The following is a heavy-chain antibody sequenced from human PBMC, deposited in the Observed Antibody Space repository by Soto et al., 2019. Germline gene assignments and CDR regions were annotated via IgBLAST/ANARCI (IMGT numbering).Heavy chain of an antibody. CDR3: ATNYGSGSTHFEY. J-gene: IGHJ4*02. CDR2: IIPMVGMA. D-gene: IGHD3-10*01. V-gene: IGHV1-69*02. Sequence: QVQLVQSGAEVKKPGSSVSLSCTASGDTFSFYTISWVRQAPGQGPEWMGRIIPMVGMADYPQKFQRRVTISADKSTSTAYMVLSSLRSDDTAVYFCATNYGSGSTHFEYWGQGTLVTVSS. CDR1: GDTFSFYT.